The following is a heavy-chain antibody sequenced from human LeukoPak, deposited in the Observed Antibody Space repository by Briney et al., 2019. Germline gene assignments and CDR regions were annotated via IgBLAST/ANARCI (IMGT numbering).Heavy chain of an antibody. Sequence: NPSETLCLTCAVSGDSISSGDYSWSWIRQPSGKGLEWIGYIFHSGSSYYNPSLNSRVTISVDKYKNQFSLRLTSVTAADTAVYYCARELWFVNAPGSWFDPWGQGTLVTVSS. CDR2: IFHSGSS. CDR1: GDSISSGDYS. V-gene: IGHV4-30-2*01. J-gene: IGHJ5*02. D-gene: IGHD3-10*01. CDR3: ARELWFVNAPGSWFDP.